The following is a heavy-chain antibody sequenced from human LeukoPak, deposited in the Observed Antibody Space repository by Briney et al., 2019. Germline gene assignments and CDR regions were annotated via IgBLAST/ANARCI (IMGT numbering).Heavy chain of an antibody. Sequence: ASVKVSCKASGYTFTSYGISWVRQAPGQRLEWMGWINAGNGNTKYSQKFQGRVTITRDTSASTAYMELSSLRSEDTAVYYCASSITMSPGHLVGYFDLWGRGTLVTVSS. V-gene: IGHV1-3*01. D-gene: IGHD3-10*02. CDR2: INAGNGNT. CDR1: GYTFTSYG. J-gene: IGHJ2*01. CDR3: ASSITMSPGHLVGYFDL.